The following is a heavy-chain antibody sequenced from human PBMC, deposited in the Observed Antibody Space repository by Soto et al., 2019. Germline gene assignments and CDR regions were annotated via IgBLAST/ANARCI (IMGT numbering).Heavy chain of an antibody. J-gene: IGHJ4*02. Sequence: QVQLVQSGAEVKKPGASVKVSCKASGYTFTSYVISWVRQAPGQGLEWMGWISAYNGNTNYAQKLQGRVTMTTETAASTAYMELRSLRSDDTAVYYCEREYGSGSRFDYRGQGTLVTVSS. CDR1: GYTFTSYV. V-gene: IGHV1-18*01. CDR3: EREYGSGSRFDY. D-gene: IGHD3-10*01. CDR2: ISAYNGNT.